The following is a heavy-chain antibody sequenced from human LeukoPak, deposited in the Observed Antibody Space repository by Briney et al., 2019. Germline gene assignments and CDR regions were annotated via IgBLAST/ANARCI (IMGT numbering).Heavy chain of an antibody. Sequence: GGSLRLSCTASGFTFGDYAMSWVRQAPGKGLEWVSSISSSSSYIYYADSVKGRFTISRDNAKNSLYLQMNSLRAEDTAVYYCAREDSGSYQGGYFDYWGQGTLVTVSS. D-gene: IGHD1-26*01. J-gene: IGHJ4*02. V-gene: IGHV3-21*01. CDR3: AREDSGSYQGGYFDY. CDR1: GFTFGDYA. CDR2: ISSSSSYI.